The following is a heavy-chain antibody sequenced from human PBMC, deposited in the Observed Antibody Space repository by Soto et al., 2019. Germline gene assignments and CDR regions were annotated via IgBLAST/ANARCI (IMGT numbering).Heavy chain of an antibody. CDR2: IYYSGST. D-gene: IGHD3-10*01. J-gene: IGHJ1*01. Sequence: QLQLQESGPGLVKPSETLSLTCTVSGGSISSSSYYWGWIRQPPGKGLEWIGSIYYSGSTYHNPSLKSRVTISVDTSKNQFSLKLSSVTAADTAVYYCAPVWFGESQHWGQGTLVTVSS. CDR1: GGSISSSSYY. V-gene: IGHV4-39*01. CDR3: APVWFGESQH.